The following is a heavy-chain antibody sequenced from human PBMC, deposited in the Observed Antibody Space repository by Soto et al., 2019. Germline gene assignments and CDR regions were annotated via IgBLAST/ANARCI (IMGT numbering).Heavy chain of an antibody. CDR2: INPSGGST. D-gene: IGHD6-13*01. V-gene: IGHV1-46*01. CDR1: GYTFTSYY. J-gene: IGHJ6*02. CDR3: AREQQLVLRVHYYYYGMDV. Sequence: ASVKVSCKASGYTFTSYYMHWVRQAPGQGLEWMGIINPSGGSTSYAQKFQGRVTMTRDTSTSTVYMELSSLRSEDTAVYYCAREQQLVLRVHYYYYGMDVWGQGTTVTVSS.